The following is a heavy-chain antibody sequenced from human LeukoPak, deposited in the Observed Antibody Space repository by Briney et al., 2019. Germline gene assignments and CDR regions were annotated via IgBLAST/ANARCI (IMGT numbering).Heavy chain of an antibody. CDR1: GFTFSSNA. CDR3: ARDLMSTIYYYYGMDV. Sequence: PGGSLRLSCAVSGFTFSSNAMHWVRQAPGKGLEWVAVISYDGSSKNYADSVKGRFTISRDNSKNTLFLQMNSLRADDTAIYYCARDLMSTIYYYYGMDVWGQGTTVTVSS. V-gene: IGHV3-30-3*01. CDR2: ISYDGSSK. D-gene: IGHD5-24*01. J-gene: IGHJ6*02.